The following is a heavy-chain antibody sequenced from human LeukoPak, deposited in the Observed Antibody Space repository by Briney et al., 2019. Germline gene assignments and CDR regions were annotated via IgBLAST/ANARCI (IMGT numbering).Heavy chain of an antibody. Sequence: PSETLSLTCTVSGGSIGSSDSFWGWIRQPPGKGLEWIGSIYYSGTTYYNPSLKSRLTISVDTSKNQFSLKLSSVTAADTAVYYCARAVVGATNRFFDYWGQGTLVTVSS. CDR1: GGSIGSSDSF. CDR2: IYYSGTT. CDR3: ARAVVGATNRFFDY. J-gene: IGHJ4*02. V-gene: IGHV4-39*07. D-gene: IGHD1-26*01.